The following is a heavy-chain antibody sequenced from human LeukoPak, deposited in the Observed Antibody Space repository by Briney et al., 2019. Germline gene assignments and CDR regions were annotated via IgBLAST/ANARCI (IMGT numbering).Heavy chain of an antibody. CDR3: ARGPNSNWSGLDF. V-gene: IGHV3-74*01. J-gene: IGHJ4*02. Sequence: PGGSLRLSCAASGFNFASNWMHWVRQTPGKGLMWVSRINSGGSGTSYADSVEGRFTISRDNAKNTLYLQMNSLRAEDTAVYYCARGPNSNWSGLDFWGQGTLLTVSS. D-gene: IGHD6-6*01. CDR2: INSGGSGT. CDR1: GFNFASNW.